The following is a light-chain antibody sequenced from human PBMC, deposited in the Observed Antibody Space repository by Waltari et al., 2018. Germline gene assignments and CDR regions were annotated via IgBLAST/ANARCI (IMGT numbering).Light chain of an antibody. J-gene: IGKJ5*01. Sequence: DIQMTQSPSSLSASVGDRVTITCRASQGISNYLAWYQQKPGKVPKLLIYAASTLQSGVPSRFSGSGSGTDVTLTISSLQPEDVATYYWQKYNSAPITFGQGTRLEIK. V-gene: IGKV1-27*01. CDR3: QKYNSAPIT. CDR1: QGISNY. CDR2: AAS.